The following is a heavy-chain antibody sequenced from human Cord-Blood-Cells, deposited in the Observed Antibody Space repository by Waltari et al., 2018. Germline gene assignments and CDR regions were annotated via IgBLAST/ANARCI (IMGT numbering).Heavy chain of an antibody. V-gene: IGHV1-2*02. J-gene: IGHJ4*02. D-gene: IGHD5-12*01. CDR2: INPKRGGT. Sequence: QVQLVQSGAEVKKPGASVKVSCKASGYTFTGYYMHWVRQAPGQGLEWRGWINPKRGGTNYAQKFQGRVTMTRDTSISTAYMELSRLRSDDTAVYYCAREIDSGYDFDYWGQGTLVTVSS. CDR1: GYTFTGYY. CDR3: AREIDSGYDFDY.